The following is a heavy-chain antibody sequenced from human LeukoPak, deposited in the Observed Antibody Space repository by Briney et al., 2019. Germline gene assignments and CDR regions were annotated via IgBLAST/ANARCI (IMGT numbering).Heavy chain of an antibody. CDR2: INPNSGGT. D-gene: IGHD2-2*01. CDR1: GYTFTGYY. V-gene: IGHV1-2*02. CDR3: ARVVVVPAAMDY. Sequence: ASVKVSCKASGYTFTGYYMHWVRQAPGQGLEGMGWINPNSGGTNYAQKFQGRVTITRDTSISTAYMELSRLRSDDTAVYYCARVVVVPAAMDYWGQGTLVTVSS. J-gene: IGHJ4*02.